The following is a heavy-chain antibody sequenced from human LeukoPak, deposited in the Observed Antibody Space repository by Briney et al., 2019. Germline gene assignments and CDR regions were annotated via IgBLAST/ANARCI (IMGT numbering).Heavy chain of an antibody. Sequence: PSGGSLRLSCTASGFTFSNYFMTWVRQARGKGLEWVSTISGGGSITYYADSVKGRFTISRDKSRNTLYLQMNSLRGEDTAVYYCARDREMDRHFDMWGQGTVVTVSS. CDR2: ISGGGSIT. CDR1: GFTFSNYF. J-gene: IGHJ3*02. CDR3: ARDREMDRHFDM. D-gene: IGHD2-2*03. V-gene: IGHV3-23*01.